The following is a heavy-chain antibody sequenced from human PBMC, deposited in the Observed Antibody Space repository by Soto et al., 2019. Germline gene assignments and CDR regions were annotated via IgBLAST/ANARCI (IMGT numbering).Heavy chain of an antibody. D-gene: IGHD3-9*01. CDR2: INHSGST. J-gene: IGHJ6*02. Sequence: PSETLSLTCAVYGGSFSGYYWSWIRQPPGKGLEWIGEINHSGSTNYNPSLKSRVTISVDTSKNQFSLKLSSVTAADTAVYYCARLRGILRYYYYYGMDVWGQGTTVTVSS. V-gene: IGHV4-34*01. CDR1: GGSFSGYY. CDR3: ARLRGILRYYYYYGMDV.